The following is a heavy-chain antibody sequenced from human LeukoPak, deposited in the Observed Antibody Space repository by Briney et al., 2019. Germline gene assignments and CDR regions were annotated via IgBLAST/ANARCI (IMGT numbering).Heavy chain of an antibody. CDR1: GGSISSGSYY. D-gene: IGHD2-15*01. CDR3: ARGRGCSGGSCYIPLRRKDAFDI. V-gene: IGHV4-39*07. Sequence: PSETLSLTCTVSGGSISSGSYYWSWIRQPPGKGLEWIGEINHSGSTNYNPSLKSRVTISVDTSKNQFSLKLSSVTAADTAVYYCARGRGCSGGSCYIPLRRKDAFDIWGKGTTVTVSS. J-gene: IGHJ3*02. CDR2: INHSGST.